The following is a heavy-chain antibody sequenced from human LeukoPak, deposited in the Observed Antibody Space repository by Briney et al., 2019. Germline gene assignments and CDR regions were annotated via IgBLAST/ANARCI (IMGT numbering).Heavy chain of an antibody. J-gene: IGHJ4*02. V-gene: IGHV4-39*01. Sequence: SETLSLTCTVSGDSISGKTYSWGWVRQPPGKGLEWIGYMYYSENTYYNPSLKSRVTISVDTSRIQFSLKLSSVTAADTAVYYCVRYRSGSNLCDYWGQGTLVTVSS. CDR2: MYYSENT. D-gene: IGHD6-19*01. CDR1: GDSISGKTYS. CDR3: VRYRSGSNLCDY.